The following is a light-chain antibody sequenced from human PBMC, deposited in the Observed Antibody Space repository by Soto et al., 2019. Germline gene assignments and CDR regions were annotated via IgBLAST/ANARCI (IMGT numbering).Light chain of an antibody. J-gene: IGLJ1*01. CDR3: SSYAASNIHYV. Sequence: QSVLSHPPSASGSPGHSVTISCTGSSSDVGGYDYVSWYQQHPGKAPKLMIYAVTERPSGVPDRFSGSKSGNTASLTVSGLQAEDEADYYCSSYAASNIHYVFGTGTKVTVL. CDR1: SSDVGGYDY. CDR2: AVT. V-gene: IGLV2-8*01.